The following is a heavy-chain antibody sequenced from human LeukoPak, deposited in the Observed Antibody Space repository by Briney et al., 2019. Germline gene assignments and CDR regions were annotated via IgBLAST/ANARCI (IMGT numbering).Heavy chain of an antibody. Sequence: SVKVSCKASGYTFTGYYMHWVRQAPGQGLEWMGRIIPILGIANYAQKFQGRVTITADKSTSTAYMELSSLRSEDTAVYYCARAPLPYYYGSGSYTPPLDGMDVWGQGTTVTVSS. D-gene: IGHD3-10*01. CDR2: IIPILGIA. J-gene: IGHJ6*02. CDR1: GYTFTGYY. CDR3: ARAPLPYYYGSGSYTPPLDGMDV. V-gene: IGHV1-69*04.